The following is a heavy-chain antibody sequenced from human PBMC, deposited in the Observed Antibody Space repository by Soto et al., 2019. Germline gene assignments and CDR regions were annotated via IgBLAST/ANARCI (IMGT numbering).Heavy chain of an antibody. CDR2: IIPIFGTA. Sequence: SVKVSCKASGGTFSSYAISWVRQAPGQGLEWMGGIIPIFGTANYAQKFQGRVTITADESTSTAYMELSSLRSEDTAVYYCARGTPIVGATSNLDYYYGMDVWGQGNTVTVSS. CDR1: GGTFSSYA. CDR3: ARGTPIVGATSNLDYYYGMDV. V-gene: IGHV1-69*13. D-gene: IGHD1-26*01. J-gene: IGHJ6*02.